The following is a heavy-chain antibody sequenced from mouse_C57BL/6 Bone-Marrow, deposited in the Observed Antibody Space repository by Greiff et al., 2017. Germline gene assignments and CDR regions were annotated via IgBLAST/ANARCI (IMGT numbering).Heavy chain of an antibody. V-gene: IGHV1-69*01. J-gene: IGHJ4*01. CDR3: ARGRDYDVNYYAMEY. CDR1: GYTFTSYW. Sequence: QVQLKQPGAELVMPGASVKLSCKASGYTFTSYWMHWVKQRPGQGLEWIGEIDPSDSYTNYNQKFKGKSTLTVDKSSSTAYMQLSSLTSEDSAVYYCARGRDYDVNYYAMEYWGQGTSVTVSS. CDR2: IDPSDSYT. D-gene: IGHD2-4*01.